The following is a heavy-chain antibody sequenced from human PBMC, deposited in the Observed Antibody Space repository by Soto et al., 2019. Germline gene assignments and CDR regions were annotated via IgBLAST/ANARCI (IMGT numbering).Heavy chain of an antibody. CDR2: ISYDGYST. J-gene: IGHJ4*02. V-gene: IGHV3-23*01. CDR3: VREGDRYGTVAFDS. CDR1: GFSFSHKC. Sequence: PXGSLIVSCGSSGFSFSHKCMSLALQRPGKAPEWVSGISYDGYSTFYADSVKGRFTISRDNSKNLLFLQMDSLRAEDSAIYYCVREGDRYGTVAFDSWGQGTQVTVSS. D-gene: IGHD1-1*01.